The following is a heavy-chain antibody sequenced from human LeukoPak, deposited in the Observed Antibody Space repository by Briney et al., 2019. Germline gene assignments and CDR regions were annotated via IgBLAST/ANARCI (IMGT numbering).Heavy chain of an antibody. CDR1: GYTFTGYY. J-gene: IGHJ4*02. D-gene: IGHD6-13*01. V-gene: IGHV1-2*02. CDR2: INPNSGGT. Sequence: ASVKVSCKASGYTFTGYYMHWVRQGPGQGLGLMGWINPNSGGTNYAQKFQGRVTMTKDTSISTAYMELSRLRSDDTAVYYCARVHSSSWYSVGYWGQGTLVTVSS. CDR3: ARVHSSSWYSVGY.